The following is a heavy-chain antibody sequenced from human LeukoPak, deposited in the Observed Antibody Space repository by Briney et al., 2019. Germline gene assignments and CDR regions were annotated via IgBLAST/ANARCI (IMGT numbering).Heavy chain of an antibody. CDR1: GFTVSSNY. D-gene: IGHD6-13*01. J-gene: IGHJ6*02. V-gene: IGHV3-53*01. CDR3: ARVPYIAAAGTRYYYYYGMDV. Sequence: GGSLRLSCTASGFTVSSNYMSWVRQAPGKGLEWVSVIYSGGSTYYADSVKGRFTIPRDNSKNTLYLQMNSLRAENTAVYYCARVPYIAAAGTRYYYYYGMDVWGQGTTVTVSS. CDR2: IYSGGST.